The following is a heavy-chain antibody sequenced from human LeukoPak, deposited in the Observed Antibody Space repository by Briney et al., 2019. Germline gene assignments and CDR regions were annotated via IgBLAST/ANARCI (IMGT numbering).Heavy chain of an antibody. CDR3: ARWAGGFDY. CDR2: INQDGSDK. D-gene: IGHD3-16*01. CDR1: GFTFSSYW. V-gene: IGHV3-7*04. J-gene: IGHJ4*02. Sequence: PGGSLRLSCAVSGFTFSSYWMNWVRQVPGKGLEWVAYINQDGSDKYYVDSAKGRFTISRDNAKNSLYLQMNSLRAEDTAVYYCARWAGGFDYWGQGTLVTVSS.